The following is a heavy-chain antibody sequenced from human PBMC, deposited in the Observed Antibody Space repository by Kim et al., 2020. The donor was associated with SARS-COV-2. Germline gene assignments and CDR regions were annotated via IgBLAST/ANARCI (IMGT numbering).Heavy chain of an antibody. V-gene: IGHV3-21*01. Sequence: GGSLRLSCAASGFTFSSYSMNWVRQAPGKGLEWVSSISSSSSYIYYADSVKGRFTISRDNAKNSLYLQMNSLRAEDTAVYYCARDSAFTIFGVVTADYGMDVWGQGHRVTVPS. J-gene: IGHJ6*01. CDR1: GFTFSSYS. CDR3: ARDSAFTIFGVVTADYGMDV. CDR2: ISSSSSYI. D-gene: IGHD3-3*01.